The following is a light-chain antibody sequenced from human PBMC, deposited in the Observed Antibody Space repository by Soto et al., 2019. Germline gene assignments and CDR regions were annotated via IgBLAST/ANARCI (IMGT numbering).Light chain of an antibody. CDR2: GAF. J-gene: IGKJ1*01. CDR1: QSVGSK. CDR3: QQYDNWPPWT. V-gene: IGKV3-15*01. Sequence: VVMTQSPATLSVSPGERATLSCRASQSVGSKLAWYQHKRGQAPRLLVYGAFPRPSGIPARFSGSGSGTEFNLTISSPQSDDFAVYYGQQYDNWPPWTLGQGTKVEIK.